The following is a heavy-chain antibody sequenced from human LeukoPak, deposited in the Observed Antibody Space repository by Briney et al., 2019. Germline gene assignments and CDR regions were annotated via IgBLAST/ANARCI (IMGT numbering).Heavy chain of an antibody. J-gene: IGHJ2*01. CDR3: ARGYYGSGSPLDWYFDL. CDR2: INAGNGNT. CDR1: GYSFTGYA. V-gene: IGHV1-3*01. D-gene: IGHD3-10*01. Sequence: GASVKVSCKASGYSFTGYAMHWVRQAPGQRLEWMGWINAGNGNTKYSQKFQGRVTITRDTSASTAYMELSSLRSEDTAVYYCARGYYGSGSPLDWYFDLWGRGTLVTVSS.